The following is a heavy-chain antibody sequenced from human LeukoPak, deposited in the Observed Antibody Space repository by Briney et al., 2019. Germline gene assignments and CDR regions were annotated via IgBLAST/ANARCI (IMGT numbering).Heavy chain of an antibody. CDR1: GGSLSSGSYY. V-gene: IGHV4-61*02. Sequence: SETLSLTCTVSGGSLSSGSYYWSWIRQPAGKGLEWIGRIYTSGSTNYNPSLKSRVTISVDTSKNQFSLKLSSVTAADTAVYYCARVLYSNPWLCDYWGQGTLVTVSS. J-gene: IGHJ4*02. D-gene: IGHD4-11*01. CDR2: IYTSGST. CDR3: ARVLYSNPWLCDY.